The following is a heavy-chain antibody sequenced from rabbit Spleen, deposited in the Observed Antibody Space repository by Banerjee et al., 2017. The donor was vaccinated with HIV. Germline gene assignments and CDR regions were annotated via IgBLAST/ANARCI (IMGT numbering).Heavy chain of an antibody. J-gene: IGHJ2*01. CDR1: GFSFSSTW. CDR3: ARNYVNAFDP. V-gene: IGHV1S45*01. CDR2: IDTNDGDT. D-gene: IGHD1-1*01. Sequence: LEESGGGLVKPGGSLTLTCTASGFSFSSTWICWFRQAPGKGLEWIACIDTNDGDTDYANWPKGRFTISKTSSTTVTLQMASLTAADTATYFCARNYVNAFDPWGQGTLVTVS.